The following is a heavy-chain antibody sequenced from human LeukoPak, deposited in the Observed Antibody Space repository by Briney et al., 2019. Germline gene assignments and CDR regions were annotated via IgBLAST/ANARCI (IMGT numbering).Heavy chain of an antibody. D-gene: IGHD3-9*01. CDR2: ISVYNGNT. Sequence: ASVKVSCKASGYAFTNYGTSWVRQAPGQGLEWMGWISVYNGNTNYAQKLQGRVTMTTDTSTSTAYMELRSLRSDDTAVYYCARVGYDILTGADYWGQGTLVTVSS. J-gene: IGHJ4*02. CDR1: GYAFTNYG. V-gene: IGHV1-18*01. CDR3: ARVGYDILTGADY.